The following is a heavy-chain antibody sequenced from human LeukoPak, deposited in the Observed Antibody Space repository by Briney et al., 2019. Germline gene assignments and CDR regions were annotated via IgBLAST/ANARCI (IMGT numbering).Heavy chain of an antibody. CDR2: ISGSGGGT. J-gene: IGHJ4*02. D-gene: IGHD2-15*01. CDR1: GFTFSSYA. V-gene: IGHV3-23*01. Sequence: GGSLRLSCAASGFTFSSYAMSWVRQAPGKGLEWVSTISGSGGGTYYADSVKGRLTISRHNSKNTLYLQMSGLRAEDTAVYYCAKGYCSGGSCYSGLFDYWGQGTLVTVSS. CDR3: AKGYCSGGSCYSGLFDY.